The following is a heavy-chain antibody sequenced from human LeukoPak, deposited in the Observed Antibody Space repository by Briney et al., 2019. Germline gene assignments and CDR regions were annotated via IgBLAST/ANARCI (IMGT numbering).Heavy chain of an antibody. CDR3: ARGEDWNLDHFYYYMDV. CDR1: GFTVSSNY. J-gene: IGHJ6*03. V-gene: IGHV3-53*01. Sequence: GGSLRLSCAASGFTVSSNYMSWVRQAPGKGLKWVSIIYSGGSTYYADSVKGRFTISRDNSKNTLYLQMNSLRAEDTAVYYCARGEDWNLDHFYYYMDVWGKGTTVTVSS. CDR2: IYSGGST. D-gene: IGHD1-1*01.